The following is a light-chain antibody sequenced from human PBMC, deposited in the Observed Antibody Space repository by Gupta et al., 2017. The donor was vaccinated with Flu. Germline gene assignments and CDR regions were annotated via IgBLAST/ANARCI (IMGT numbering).Light chain of an antibody. Sequence: QSVLTQPPSASGPPGQRVPISCSGSSSNIGNNPVNWYQQFPGTAPKLLIYSNSQRPSGVPDRFSGSKSDTSASLAISGLQSDDEAEFYCASWDDSLNGPVFGEGTKLTVL. CDR3: ASWDDSLNGPV. CDR1: SSNIGNNP. J-gene: IGLJ2*01. CDR2: SNS. V-gene: IGLV1-44*01.